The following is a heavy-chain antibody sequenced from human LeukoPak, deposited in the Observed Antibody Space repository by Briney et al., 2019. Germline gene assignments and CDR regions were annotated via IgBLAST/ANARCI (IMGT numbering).Heavy chain of an antibody. V-gene: IGHV3-23*01. J-gene: IGHJ5*02. CDR2: ISGSGGST. Sequence: GGSLRLSCAASGFTFSSYAMSWVRQAPGKGLEWVSAISGSGGSTHYADSVKGRFTITRDNSKNTLYLQMNSLRAEDTAVYYCAKVVSSSWRDWFDPWGQGTLVTVSS. D-gene: IGHD6-6*01. CDR3: AKVVSSSWRDWFDP. CDR1: GFTFSSYA.